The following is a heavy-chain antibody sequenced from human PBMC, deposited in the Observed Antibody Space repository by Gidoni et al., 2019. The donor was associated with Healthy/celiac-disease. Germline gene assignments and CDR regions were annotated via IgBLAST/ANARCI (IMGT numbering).Heavy chain of an antibody. CDR1: GYPFTGDY. D-gene: IGHD3-10*01. CDR2: INPNSGGK. CDR3: ARARGRSAGQYFDY. Sequence: QVQLVQSGAAVKKPGASVQVSCKASGYPFTGDYMHWVRKAPGQGLEWMGWINPNSGGKNYAQKVQGRVNMTRDTSISTAYMELSRLRSDDTAVYYGARARGRSAGQYFDYWGQGTLVTVSS. V-gene: IGHV1-2*02. J-gene: IGHJ4*02.